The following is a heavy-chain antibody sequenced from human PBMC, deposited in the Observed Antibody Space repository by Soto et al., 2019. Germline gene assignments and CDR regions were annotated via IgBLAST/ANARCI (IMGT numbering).Heavy chain of an antibody. CDR2: ISGTGGT. V-gene: IGHV3-23*01. J-gene: IGHJ4*02. Sequence: EVQLWESGGGLVQPGGSLRLSCAVSGFTFSSHVMSWVRQAPGKGLEWVSAISGTGGTYYADYVKGRFTISRDNSKNALYLQMNNLRDEDTAVYYCAKDRGGAYCSGGICYSPDYWGQGTLVIVSS. D-gene: IGHD2-15*01. CDR1: GFTFSSHV. CDR3: AKDRGGAYCSGGICYSPDY.